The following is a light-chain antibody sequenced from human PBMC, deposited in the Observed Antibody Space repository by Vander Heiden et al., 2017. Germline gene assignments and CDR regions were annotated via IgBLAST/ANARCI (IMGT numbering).Light chain of an antibody. J-gene: IGKJ2*01. V-gene: IGKV4-1*01. CDR1: QSVIYSSNDKNY. CDR2: WAS. CDR3: QQYYSTPYT. Sequence: DIVMTQSPDSLAVSLGERATINCKSSQSVIYSSNDKNYLAWYQQKAGQPPKLLIYWASTRESGVPDRFSGSGPGTDFTLTISSLQAEDVAVYYCQQYYSTPYTFGQGTKV.